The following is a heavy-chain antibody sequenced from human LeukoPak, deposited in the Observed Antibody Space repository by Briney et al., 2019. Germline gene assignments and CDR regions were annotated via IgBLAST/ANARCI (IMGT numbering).Heavy chain of an antibody. CDR1: GFTFSDYY. J-gene: IGHJ4*02. CDR3: ARMLRSTLFDY. V-gene: IGHV3-11*06. Sequence: GGSLRLSCAASGFTFSDYYMSWIRQAPGKGLEWVSYISSSSSYTNYADSVKGRFTISRDNAKNSLYLQMNSLRAEDTAVYYCARMLRSTLFDYWGQGTLVTVSS. D-gene: IGHD1-1*01. CDR2: ISSSSSYT.